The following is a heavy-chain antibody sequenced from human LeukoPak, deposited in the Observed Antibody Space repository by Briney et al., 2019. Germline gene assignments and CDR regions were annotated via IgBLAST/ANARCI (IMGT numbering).Heavy chain of an antibody. V-gene: IGHV3-7*01. D-gene: IGHD3-22*01. CDR1: GFTFSNYW. J-gene: IGHJ4*02. Sequence: GGSLRLSCEGSGFTFSNYWMGWVRQAPGKGLQWVANIKTDGSEKYYVDSVKGRFTISRDNAKNSLYLQMNSLRAEDTAVYYCAKDLMLNYYDSSGYHDYWGQGTLVTVSS. CDR2: IKTDGSEK. CDR3: AKDLMLNYYDSSGYHDY.